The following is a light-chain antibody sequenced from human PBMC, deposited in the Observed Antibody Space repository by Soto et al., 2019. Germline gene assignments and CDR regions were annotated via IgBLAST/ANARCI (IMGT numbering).Light chain of an antibody. Sequence: QSALTQPRSVSLSPGQSVTISCTGTSSDVGRYSFVSWYQQHPGKAPKLIIYDVYKRPSGVPDRFSGSKSGNTASLTISGLQAEDETDYYCCSHAGSSVVFGTGTKVTVL. CDR3: CSHAGSSVV. J-gene: IGLJ1*01. V-gene: IGLV2-11*01. CDR1: SSDVGRYSF. CDR2: DVY.